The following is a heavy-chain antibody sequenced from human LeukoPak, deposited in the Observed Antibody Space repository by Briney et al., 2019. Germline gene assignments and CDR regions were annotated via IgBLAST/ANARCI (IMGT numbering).Heavy chain of an antibody. V-gene: IGHV1-2*06. CDR1: GYTFTGYY. D-gene: IGHD3-3*01. CDR3: ARDPTGDFWSGYRPYNWFDP. J-gene: IGHJ5*02. CDR2: INPNSGGT. Sequence: ASVKVSCKASGYTFTGYYMHWVRQAPGQGLEWMGRINPNSGGTNYAQKLQGRVTMTTDTSTSTAYMELRSLRSDDTAVYYCARDPTGDFWSGYRPYNWFDPWGQGTLVTVSS.